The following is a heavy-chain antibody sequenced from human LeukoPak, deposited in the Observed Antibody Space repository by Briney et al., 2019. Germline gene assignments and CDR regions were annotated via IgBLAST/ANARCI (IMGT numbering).Heavy chain of an antibody. CDR3: GRLREAAGVNDF. Sequence: PSETLSLTCTVSGGSISSSTYYWGWIRQRPGRGLEWVRNINYSGSTYYNPSLKSRVTISVDTSKNQFSLKLSSVTAADTAVYYCGRLREAAGVNDFWGQGTLVTVSS. V-gene: IGHV4-39*01. J-gene: IGHJ4*02. D-gene: IGHD6-13*01. CDR2: INYSGST. CDR1: GGSISSSTYY.